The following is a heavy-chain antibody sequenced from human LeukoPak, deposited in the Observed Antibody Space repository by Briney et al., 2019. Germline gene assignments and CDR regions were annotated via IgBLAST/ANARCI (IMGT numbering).Heavy chain of an antibody. V-gene: IGHV3-23*01. CDR1: GFTFSSYA. CDR3: AKDPRGITIFGVVNHDY. J-gene: IGHJ4*02. D-gene: IGHD3-3*01. CDR2: ISGSGGST. Sequence: GGSLRLSCAASGFTFSSYAMSWVRQAPGKGLEWVSAISGSGGSTYYADSVKGRFTISRDNSKNTLYLQMNSMRAEDTAVYYCAKDPRGITIFGVVNHDYWGQGTLVTVSS.